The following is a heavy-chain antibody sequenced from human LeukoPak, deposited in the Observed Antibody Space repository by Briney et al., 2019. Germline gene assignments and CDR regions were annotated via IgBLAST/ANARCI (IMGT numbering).Heavy chain of an antibody. CDR2: INPNSGGA. Sequence: APVKLSCKTSGYTFTDYYLHWVRQSPGQGLEWMGWINPNSGGATFAQKFQGRVTMSRDTSITTAYMDLRGLKSDDTAVYFCARATYRSTSWHGYYFDYWGHGALVTVSS. J-gene: IGHJ4*01. D-gene: IGHD6-13*01. CDR1: GYTFTDYY. CDR3: ARATYRSTSWHGYYFDY. V-gene: IGHV1-2*02.